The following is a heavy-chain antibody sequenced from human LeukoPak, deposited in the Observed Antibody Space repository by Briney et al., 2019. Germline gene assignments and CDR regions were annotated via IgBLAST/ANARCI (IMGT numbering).Heavy chain of an antibody. V-gene: IGHV3-30-3*01. D-gene: IGHD4-23*01. J-gene: IGHJ4*02. CDR3: AKARTVVTTPDY. Sequence: GGSLRLSCAASGFTFSSYAMHWVRQAPGKGLEWVAVISYDGSNKYYADSVKGRFTISRDNSKNTLYLQMNSLRAEDTAVYYCAKARTVVTTPDYWGQGTLVTVSS. CDR2: ISYDGSNK. CDR1: GFTFSSYA.